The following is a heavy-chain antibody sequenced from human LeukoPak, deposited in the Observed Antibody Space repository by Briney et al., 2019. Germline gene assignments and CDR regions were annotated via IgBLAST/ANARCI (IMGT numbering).Heavy chain of an antibody. CDR3: TFAYYDFWSGYPHRFDY. V-gene: IGHV1-69*06. J-gene: IGHJ4*02. CDR1: GGTFSSYA. Sequence: SVKVSCKASGGTFSSYAISWVRQAPGQGLEWMGRIIPIFGAANYAQKFQGRVTITADKSTSTAYMELSSLRSEDTAVYYCTFAYYDFWSGYPHRFDYWGQGTLVTVSS. D-gene: IGHD3-3*01. CDR2: IIPIFGAA.